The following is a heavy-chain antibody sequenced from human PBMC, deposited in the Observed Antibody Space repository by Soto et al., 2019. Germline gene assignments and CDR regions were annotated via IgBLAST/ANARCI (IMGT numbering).Heavy chain of an antibody. D-gene: IGHD3-3*01. V-gene: IGHV4-39*01. Sequence: TSETLSLTCTVSGGSISSSSYYWGWIRQPPGKGLEWIGSIYYSGSTYYNPSLKSRVTISVDTSKNQFSLKLSSVTAADTAVYYCARQGRSGYYTGMAWFDPWGQGTLVTVSS. J-gene: IGHJ5*02. CDR2: IYYSGST. CDR3: ARQGRSGYYTGMAWFDP. CDR1: GGSISSSSYY.